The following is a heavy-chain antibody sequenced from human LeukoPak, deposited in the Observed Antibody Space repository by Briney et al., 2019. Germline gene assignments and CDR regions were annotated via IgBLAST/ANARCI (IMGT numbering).Heavy chain of an antibody. CDR1: GGSISSGGYS. CDR2: IYHSGST. J-gene: IGHJ3*02. Sequence: SETLSLTCAVSGGSISSGGYSWSWIRQPPGKGLEWIGYIYHSGSTYYSPSLKSRVTISVDRSKNQFSLKLSSVTAADTAVYYCARAIVVVTAMGAFDIWGQGTMVTVSS. D-gene: IGHD2-21*02. V-gene: IGHV4-30-2*01. CDR3: ARAIVVVTAMGAFDI.